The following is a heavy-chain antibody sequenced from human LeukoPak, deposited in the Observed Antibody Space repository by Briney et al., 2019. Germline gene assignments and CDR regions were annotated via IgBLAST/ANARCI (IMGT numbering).Heavy chain of an antibody. Sequence: SETLSLTCTVSGGSISSYYWSWIRQPAGEGLEWIGRIYTDGSTNYNPSLKSRVTTSVDTSKNQFSLKLSSVTAADTAAYYCARDRPGVSFGDYWGQGTLVTVSS. J-gene: IGHJ4*02. CDR3: ARDRPGVSFGDY. CDR2: IYTDGST. CDR1: GGSISSYY. D-gene: IGHD3-10*01. V-gene: IGHV4-4*07.